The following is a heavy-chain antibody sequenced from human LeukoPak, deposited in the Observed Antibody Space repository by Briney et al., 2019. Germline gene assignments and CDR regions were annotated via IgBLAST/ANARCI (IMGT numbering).Heavy chain of an antibody. D-gene: IGHD5-18*01. CDR2: IYTSGST. Sequence: SETLSLTCTVSGGSISRYHWIWLPQPAGKGLVWIGRIYTSGSTNYNTSLKSQVIMAVDTSKNHFSLKLISVTAADTAVYYCARMGSPGDTAMVMRFDYWGQGTLVTVSS. J-gene: IGHJ4*02. CDR3: ARMGSPGDTAMVMRFDY. V-gene: IGHV4-4*07. CDR1: GGSISRYH.